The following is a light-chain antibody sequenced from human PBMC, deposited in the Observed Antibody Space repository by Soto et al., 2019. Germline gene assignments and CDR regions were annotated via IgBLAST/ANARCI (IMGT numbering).Light chain of an antibody. CDR1: QGIANY. CDR3: QKYNGALWA. Sequence: DIQMTQSPSSLSASIGDRVTITCRASQGIANYLAWYQQKPGKVPKLLIYAASSLQSGVPSRFSGSGSGTDFTLIIRGLQPEDVATYYCQKYNGALWAFGQGTKVEVK. V-gene: IGKV1-27*01. J-gene: IGKJ1*01. CDR2: AAS.